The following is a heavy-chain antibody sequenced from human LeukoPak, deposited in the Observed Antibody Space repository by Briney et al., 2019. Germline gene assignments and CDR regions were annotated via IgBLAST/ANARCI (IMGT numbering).Heavy chain of an antibody. D-gene: IGHD7-27*01. CDR3: TRAWAPDY. J-gene: IGHJ4*02. CDR1: GFTFGDYA. CDR2: IRSKGYGGTT. V-gene: IGHV3-49*04. Sequence: PGGSQRLSCTGSGFTFGDYAMGWVRQAPGKGLEWVGFIRSKGYGGTTEYAASVKGRFTISRDDSKSIAYLQMNSLKTEDTAVYYCTRAWAPDYWGQGTLVTVSS.